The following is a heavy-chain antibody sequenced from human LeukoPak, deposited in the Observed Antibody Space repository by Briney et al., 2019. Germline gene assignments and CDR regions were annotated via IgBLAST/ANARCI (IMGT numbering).Heavy chain of an antibody. D-gene: IGHD1-14*01. J-gene: IGHJ4*02. Sequence: PSETLSLTCTVSGGSISSYYWSWIRQPAGKGLEWIGRIYTSGSTNYNPSLKSRVTMSVDTSKNQFSLKLSSVTAADTAVYYCAREKISNRRTRYFDYRGQGTLVTVSS. CDR2: IYTSGST. CDR3: AREKISNRRTRYFDY. CDR1: GGSISSYY. V-gene: IGHV4-4*07.